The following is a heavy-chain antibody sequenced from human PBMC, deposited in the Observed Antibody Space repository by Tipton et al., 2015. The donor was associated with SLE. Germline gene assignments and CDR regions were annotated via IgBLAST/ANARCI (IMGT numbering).Heavy chain of an antibody. J-gene: IGHJ4*02. CDR1: GYTFSTYG. V-gene: IGHV1-18*01. Sequence: QLVQSGVEVKKPGASVKVSCKASGYTFSTYGITWVRQAPGQGLEWMGWISPNNGETKYAQRFQGRVTMTTDTSTSTAYMALRSAGSDDTAIYYCARECSGSGCLDYWGQGSLVTVSS. CDR2: ISPNNGET. D-gene: IGHD5-12*01. CDR3: ARECSGSGCLDY.